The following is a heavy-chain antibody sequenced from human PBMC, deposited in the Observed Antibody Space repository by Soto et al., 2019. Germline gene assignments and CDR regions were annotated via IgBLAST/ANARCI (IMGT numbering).Heavy chain of an antibody. CDR1: GYTYTNYW. CDR3: ARASGPGSRDGMDV. CDR2: IYPGDSDT. J-gene: IGHJ6*02. V-gene: IGHV5-51*01. Sequence: RGESLKISCKGSGYTYTNYWIGWVRQMPGKGLEWMGSIYPGDSDTKYSPSFQGQVTISVDKSIRTASLQWSSLKASDTAMYYCARASGPGSRDGMDVWGQGTTVTVSS.